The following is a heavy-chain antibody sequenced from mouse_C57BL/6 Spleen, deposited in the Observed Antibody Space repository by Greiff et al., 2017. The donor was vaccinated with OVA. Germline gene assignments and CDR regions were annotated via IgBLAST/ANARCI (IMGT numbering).Heavy chain of an antibody. V-gene: IGHV3-6*01. J-gene: IGHJ4*01. CDR2: ISYDGSN. Sequence: EVKLQESGPGLVKPSQSLSLTCSVTGYSITSGYSWNWIRQFPGNKLEWMGYISYDGSNNYNPSLKNRISITRDTSKNQFFLKLNSVTTEDTATYYCARCGNYAMDYWGQGTSVTVSS. CDR3: ARCGNYAMDY. CDR1: GYSITSGYS. D-gene: IGHD1-1*01.